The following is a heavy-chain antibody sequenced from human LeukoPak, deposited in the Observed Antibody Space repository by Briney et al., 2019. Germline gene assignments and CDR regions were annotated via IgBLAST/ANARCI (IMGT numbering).Heavy chain of an antibody. CDR2: IYHSGST. V-gene: IGHV4-61*01. CDR1: GGSVSSGSYY. D-gene: IGHD6-6*01. J-gene: IGHJ1*01. CDR3: ARGGAARLHFQN. Sequence: SETLSLTCTVSGGSVSSGSYYWSWIRQPPGKGLEWIGYIYHSGSTNYTPSLQSRVTISVDTSKNQFSLNLNSVTAADTAVYYCARGGAARLHFQNWGQGTLVTVSS.